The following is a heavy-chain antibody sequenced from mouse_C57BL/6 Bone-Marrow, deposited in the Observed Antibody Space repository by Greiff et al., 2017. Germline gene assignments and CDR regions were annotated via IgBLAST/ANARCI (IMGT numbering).Heavy chain of an antibody. CDR3: ARSGANWDFDY. CDR2: ISDGGSYT. CDR1: GFTFSSYA. J-gene: IGHJ2*01. D-gene: IGHD4-1*01. V-gene: IGHV5-4*03. Sequence: EVKLMESGGGLVKPGGSLKLSCAASGFTFSSYAMSWVRQTPEKRLEWVATISDGGSYTYYPDTVQGRFTISRDNAKNTQKLQMSHLKSEDTAMYYCARSGANWDFDYWGTGTTLTVSS.